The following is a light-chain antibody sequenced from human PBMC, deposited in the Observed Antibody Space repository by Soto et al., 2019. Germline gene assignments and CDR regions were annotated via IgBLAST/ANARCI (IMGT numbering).Light chain of an antibody. V-gene: IGKV3D-15*01. Sequence: EIVMTQSPATLSLSPGERATLSCRASQSVSSNLAWYLQKPGQAPRLLIYGASTRATGIPARFSGSGSGTEFTLTISSLQSEDFAVYYCQQYNNWPLTFGGGTKVDIK. CDR3: QQYNNWPLT. J-gene: IGKJ4*01. CDR2: GAS. CDR1: QSVSSN.